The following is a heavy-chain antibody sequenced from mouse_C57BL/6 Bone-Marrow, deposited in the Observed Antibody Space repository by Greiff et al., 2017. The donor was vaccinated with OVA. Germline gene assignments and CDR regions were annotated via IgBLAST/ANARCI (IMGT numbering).Heavy chain of an antibody. CDR1: GFNIKDDY. Sequence: VQLQQSGAELVRPGASVKLSCTASGFNIKDDYMHWVKQRPEQGLEWIGWIDPENGDTEYASKFQGKATITADTSSNTAYLQLSSLTSEDTAVYYCTRGLRQRYFDVWGTGTTVTVSS. V-gene: IGHV14-4*01. CDR3: TRGLRQRYFDV. J-gene: IGHJ1*03. D-gene: IGHD2-2*01. CDR2: IDPENGDT.